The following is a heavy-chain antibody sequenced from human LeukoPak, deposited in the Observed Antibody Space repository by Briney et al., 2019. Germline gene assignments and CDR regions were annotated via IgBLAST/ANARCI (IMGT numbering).Heavy chain of an antibody. V-gene: IGHV4-59*01. CDR3: ARDFRGITDY. Sequence: TSGTLSLTCTVSGGSISSYYWSWIRKPPGKGLEWIGYIYYSGSTNYNPSLKSRVTISVDTSKNQFSLKLSSVTAADTAVYYCARDFRGITDYWGQGTLVTVSS. CDR1: GGSISSYY. CDR2: IYYSGST. J-gene: IGHJ4*02. D-gene: IGHD1-14*01.